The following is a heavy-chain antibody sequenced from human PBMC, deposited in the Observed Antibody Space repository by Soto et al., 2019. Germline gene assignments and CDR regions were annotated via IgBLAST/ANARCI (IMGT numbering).Heavy chain of an antibody. CDR1: GFTFSSYV. V-gene: IGHV3-23*01. CDR3: AKGPRFGCSSTSCYFDY. Sequence: GGSLRLSCAASGFTFSSYVMSWVRQAPGKGLEWVSAISGSGGSTYYADSVKGRFTISRDNSKNTLYLQMNSLRAEDTAVYYCAKGPRFGCSSTSCYFDYWGQGTLVTVSS. J-gene: IGHJ4*02. D-gene: IGHD2-2*01. CDR2: ISGSGGST.